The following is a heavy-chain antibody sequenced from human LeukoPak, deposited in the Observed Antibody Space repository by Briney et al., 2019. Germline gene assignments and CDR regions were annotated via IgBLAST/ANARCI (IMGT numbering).Heavy chain of an antibody. CDR2: ISWNSGSI. J-gene: IGHJ4*02. V-gene: IGHV3-9*01. CDR1: GFTFDDYA. D-gene: IGHD1-20*01. Sequence: GGSLRLSCAASGFTFDDYAMHWVRQAPGKGLEWVSGISWNSGSIGYADSVKGRFTISRDNAKNSLYLQMNSLRVEDTAVYYCVPLNWNPPGDFDRWGQGTLVTVSS. CDR3: VPLNWNPPGDFDR.